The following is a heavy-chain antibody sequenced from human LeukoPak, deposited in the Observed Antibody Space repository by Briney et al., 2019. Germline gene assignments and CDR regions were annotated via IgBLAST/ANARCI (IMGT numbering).Heavy chain of an antibody. CDR2: IDPGDSDT. J-gene: IGHJ6*02. CDR3: ARNNYDIMTGYYHGVDV. V-gene: IGHV5-51*01. D-gene: IGHD3-9*01. CDR1: GYNFADYW. Sequence: GESLKISCKVSGYNFADYWIGWVRQMPGKGLEWMGIIDPGDSDTRYSPSFQGQITISADNSISTAYLQWGSLKASDTAIYYCARNNYDIMTGYYHGVDVWGQGTTVTVS.